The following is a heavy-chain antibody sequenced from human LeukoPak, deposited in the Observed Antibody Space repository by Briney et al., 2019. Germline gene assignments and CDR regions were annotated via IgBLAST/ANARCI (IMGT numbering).Heavy chain of an antibody. V-gene: IGHV1-8*01. D-gene: IGHD3-9*01. CDR1: GYTFTSYD. J-gene: IGHJ4*02. CDR2: MNPNSGNT. Sequence: ASVKVSCKASGYTFTSYDINWVRQATGQGLEWMGWMNPNSGNTGYAQKFQGRVTMTTDTSTSTAYMELRSLRSDDTAVYYCARVGLTGYYQSDYWGQGTLVTVSS. CDR3: ARVGLTGYYQSDY.